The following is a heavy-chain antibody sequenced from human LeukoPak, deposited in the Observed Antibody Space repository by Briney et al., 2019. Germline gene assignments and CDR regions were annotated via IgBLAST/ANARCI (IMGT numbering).Heavy chain of an antibody. J-gene: IGHJ3*02. D-gene: IGHD3-22*01. CDR3: AKDDPYDSTPEGPPPDAFDI. CDR1: GFTFDDYA. Sequence: PGRSLRLSCAASGFTFDDYAMSWVRQAPGKGLEWVSAISGSGGSTYYADSVKGRFTISRDNSKNTLYLQMNSLRAEDTAVYYCAKDDPYDSTPEGPPPDAFDIWGQGTMVTVSS. V-gene: IGHV3-23*01. CDR2: ISGSGGST.